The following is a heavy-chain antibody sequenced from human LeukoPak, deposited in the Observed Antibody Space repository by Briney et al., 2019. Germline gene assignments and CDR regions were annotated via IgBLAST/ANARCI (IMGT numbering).Heavy chain of an antibody. D-gene: IGHD3-22*01. CDR3: ARGGERITMIVVVLGPCDY. V-gene: IGHV3-30-3*01. Sequence: GGSLRLSCAASGFTFSSYAMHWVRQAPGKGLEWVAVISYDGSNKYYADSVKGRFTISRDNSKNTLYLQMNSLRAEDTAVYYCARGGERITMIVVVLGPCDYWGQGTLVTVSS. CDR2: ISYDGSNK. CDR1: GFTFSSYA. J-gene: IGHJ4*02.